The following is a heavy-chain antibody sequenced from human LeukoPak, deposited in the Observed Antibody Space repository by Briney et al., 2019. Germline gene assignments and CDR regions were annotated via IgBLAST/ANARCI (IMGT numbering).Heavy chain of an antibody. D-gene: IGHD2-15*01. CDR3: AREGFAAASDI. J-gene: IGHJ3*02. CDR1: EFTFSSYW. V-gene: IGHV3-7*01. Sequence: GGSLRLSCVASEFTFSSYWTRWVRQAPGKGLEWVANIKQDGREKNYVDSVKGRFSISRDNAKNSLYLQMNSLRAEDTAVYYCAREGFAAASDIWGQGTMVTVSS. CDR2: IKQDGREK.